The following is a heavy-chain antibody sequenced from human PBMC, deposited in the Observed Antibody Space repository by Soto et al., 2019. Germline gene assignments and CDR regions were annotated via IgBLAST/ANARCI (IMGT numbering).Heavy chain of an antibody. CDR3: ARPVYCSNGFYYYYMDV. CDR2: IDWDDDR. Sequence: SGPTLVNPTQTLTLTCTFSGFSLSTSGMCVSWIRQPPGKALEWLARIDWDDDRYYSTSLKTRLTISKDTSKNQVVLTMTNMDPVDTATYYCARPVYCSNGFYYYYMDVWGKGTTVTVSS. V-gene: IGHV2-70*11. D-gene: IGHD2-2*01. CDR1: GFSLSTSGMC. J-gene: IGHJ6*03.